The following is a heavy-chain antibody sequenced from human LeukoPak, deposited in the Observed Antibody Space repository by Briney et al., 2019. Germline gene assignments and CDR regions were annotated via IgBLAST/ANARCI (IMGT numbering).Heavy chain of an antibody. D-gene: IGHD3-22*01. Sequence: PSETLSLTCTVSGVSISGNYWSWIRQPPGKGLEWIGYIFYTGSTNYNPSLQSRVTILLDTSKNQFSLKLTSVTAADTAVYYCATPDSSGYYYLYWGQGTLVTVSS. V-gene: IGHV4-59*08. CDR1: GVSISGNY. CDR3: ATPDSSGYYYLY. J-gene: IGHJ4*02. CDR2: IFYTGST.